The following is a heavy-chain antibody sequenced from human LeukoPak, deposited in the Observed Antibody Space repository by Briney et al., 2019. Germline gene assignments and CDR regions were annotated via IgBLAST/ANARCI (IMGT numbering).Heavy chain of an antibody. CDR1: GFTFSSYH. Sequence: GGSLRLSCAASGFTFSSYHMNWVRQAPGKGLGWVSYISSSSSSIYYADSVKGRFTISRDNAKNSLYLQMNSLRAEDTAVYYCASNSMIRGKGTDYWGQGTLVTVSS. J-gene: IGHJ4*02. CDR3: ASNSMIRGKGTDY. D-gene: IGHD3-10*01. CDR2: ISSSSSSI. V-gene: IGHV3-48*04.